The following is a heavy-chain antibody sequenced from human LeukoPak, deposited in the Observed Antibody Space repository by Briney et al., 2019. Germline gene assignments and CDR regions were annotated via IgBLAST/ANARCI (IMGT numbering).Heavy chain of an antibody. CDR3: ARGVLVPAAGYGYYFDY. Sequence: SETLSLTCAVSGGSISSHYWSWIRQPPGKGLEWIGYIYCSGSTNYNPSLKNRVTISVDTSKNQFSLKLSSVTAADTAVYYCARGVLVPAAGYGYYFDYWGPGTLVTVSS. CDR2: IYCSGST. J-gene: IGHJ4*02. CDR1: GGSISSHY. D-gene: IGHD2-2*01. V-gene: IGHV4-59*11.